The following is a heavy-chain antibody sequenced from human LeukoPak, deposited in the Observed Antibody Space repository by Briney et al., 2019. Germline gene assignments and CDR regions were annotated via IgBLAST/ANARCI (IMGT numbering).Heavy chain of an antibody. CDR2: IYYSGST. J-gene: IGHJ4*02. CDR1: GGSISSYY. V-gene: IGHV4-59*01. D-gene: IGHD3-22*01. Sequence: SETLSLTCTVSGGSISSYYWSWIRQPPGKGLEWIGYIYYSGSTNYNPSLKSRVTISVDTSKNQFSLKLSSVTAADTAVYYCARGGGHAGYYDSSGYLNDYWGQGTLVTVSS. CDR3: ARGGGHAGYYDSSGYLNDY.